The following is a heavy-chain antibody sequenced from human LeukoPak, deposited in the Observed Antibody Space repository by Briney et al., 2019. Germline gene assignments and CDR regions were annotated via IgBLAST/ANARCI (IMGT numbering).Heavy chain of an antibody. CDR1: GGSISSYY. CDR3: ARGKGALSAARWKLHQNWFDP. D-gene: IGHD4-23*01. CDR2: IYYSGST. Sequence: SSETLSLTCTVSGGSISSYYWSWIRQPPGKGLEWIGYIYYSGSTNYNPSLKSRVTISVDTSKNQFSLKLSSVTAADTAVYYCARGKGALSAARWKLHQNWFDPWGQGTLVTVSS. J-gene: IGHJ5*02. V-gene: IGHV4-59*12.